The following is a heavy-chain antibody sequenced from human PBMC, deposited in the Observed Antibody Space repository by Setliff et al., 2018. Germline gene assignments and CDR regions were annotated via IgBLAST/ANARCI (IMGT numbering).Heavy chain of an antibody. CDR2: IRHDESDR. V-gene: IGHV3-30*02. Sequence: GGSLRLSCAASRVTFRGLAMHWVRQAPGKGLEWVAVIRHDESDRYYTNSVKGRFTVSRDNSKNTLYLQMNILRPEDTALYYCVRDSSADYYDNDYFKYWGQGALVTVSS. J-gene: IGHJ1*01. CDR3: VRDSSADYYDNDYFKY. D-gene: IGHD2-21*02. CDR1: RVTFRGLA.